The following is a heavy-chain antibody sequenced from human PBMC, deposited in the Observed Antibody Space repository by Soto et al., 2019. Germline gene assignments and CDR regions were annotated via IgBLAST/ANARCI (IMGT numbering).Heavy chain of an antibody. V-gene: IGHV4-61*01. Sequence: SETLSLTCSVSGGSVSDKTYYWSWIRQPPGKRLEWIGYVYYSGTTNYNPSLKSRVTISVDLSKNRSSLRLSSVTTADTALYYCARTTAVPNTLRSRYFFDYWGQGTLVTVSS. D-gene: IGHD4-17*01. CDR2: VYYSGTT. CDR3: ARTTAVPNTLRSRYFFDY. CDR1: GGSVSDKTYY. J-gene: IGHJ4*02.